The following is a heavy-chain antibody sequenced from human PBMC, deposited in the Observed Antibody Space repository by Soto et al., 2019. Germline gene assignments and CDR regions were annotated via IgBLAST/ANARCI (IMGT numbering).Heavy chain of an antibody. CDR3: ARVRSPIWSGYYPDYNDY. D-gene: IGHD3-3*01. CDR1: GGSFSGYY. CDR2: INHSGST. Sequence: SETLSLTCAVYGGSFSGYYWSWIRQPPGKGLEWIGEINHSGSTNYNPSLKSRVTISVDTSKNQFSLKLSSVTAADTAVYYCARVRSPIWSGYYPDYNDYWGQGTLVTVSS. J-gene: IGHJ4*02. V-gene: IGHV4-34*01.